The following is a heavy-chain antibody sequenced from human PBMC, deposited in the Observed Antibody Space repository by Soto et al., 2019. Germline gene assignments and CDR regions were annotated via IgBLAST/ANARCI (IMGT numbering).Heavy chain of an antibody. CDR3: ARGDSYMDV. D-gene: IGHD1-26*01. Sequence: PSETLSVTCTVSGGSISSGGCYWSWIRQPPGKGLEWIGYIYYSGSTNYSPSLKSRVIISIDTSKNQFSLNLSSVTAADTAVYYCARGDSYMDVWGKGTTVTVSS. J-gene: IGHJ6*03. CDR2: IYYSGST. CDR1: GGSISSGGCY. V-gene: IGHV4-61*08.